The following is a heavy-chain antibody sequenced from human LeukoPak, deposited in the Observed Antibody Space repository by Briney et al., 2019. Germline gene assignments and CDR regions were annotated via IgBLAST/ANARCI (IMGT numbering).Heavy chain of an antibody. CDR2: IIPIFGTA. D-gene: IGHD3-10*01. Sequence: SVKVSCKASGGTISSYAISWVRQAPGQGLEWMGGIIPIFGTANYAQKFQGRVTITADESTSTAYMELSSLRSEDTAVYYCARVPYYYGSGSYYFMDYWGQGTLVTVSS. CDR3: ARVPYYYGSGSYYFMDY. J-gene: IGHJ4*02. CDR1: GGTISSYA. V-gene: IGHV1-69*13.